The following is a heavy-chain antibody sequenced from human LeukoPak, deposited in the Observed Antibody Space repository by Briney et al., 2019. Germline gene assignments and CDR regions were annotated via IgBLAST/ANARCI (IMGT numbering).Heavy chain of an antibody. CDR2: IYYSGST. D-gene: IGHD3-22*01. J-gene: IGHJ4*02. CDR1: GGSISSGGYS. Sequence: PSETLSLTCAVSGGSISSGGYSWSWIRQPPGKGLEWIGYIYYSGSTNYNPSLKSRVTISVDTSKNQFSLKLSSVTAADTAVYYCARTYYDSSRSSFFLDYWGQGTLVTVSS. V-gene: IGHV4-61*08. CDR3: ARTYYDSSRSSFFLDY.